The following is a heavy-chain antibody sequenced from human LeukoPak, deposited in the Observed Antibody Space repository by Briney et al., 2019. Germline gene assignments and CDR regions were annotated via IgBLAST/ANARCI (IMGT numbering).Heavy chain of an antibody. J-gene: IGHJ4*02. CDR1: GYTFAGYY. V-gene: IGHV1-2*06. CDR3: ARDYCGGDCFPDY. D-gene: IGHD2-21*02. CDR2: INPNSGDT. Sequence: ASVKVSCKASGYTFAGYYMHWVRQAPGQGLEWMGRINPNSGDTNYAQKFQGRVTMTRDTSISTAYMELSRLRSDDTAVYYCARDYCGGDCFPDYWGQGTLVTVSS.